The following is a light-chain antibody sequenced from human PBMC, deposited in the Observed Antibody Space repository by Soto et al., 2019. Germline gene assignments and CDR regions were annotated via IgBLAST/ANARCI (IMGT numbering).Light chain of an antibody. CDR3: SSYTSGSTLYV. V-gene: IGLV2-14*01. J-gene: IGLJ1*01. CDR1: SSDVGGYNF. CDR2: EVS. Sequence: QSVLTQPASVSGSPGQSITISCTGTSSDVGGYNFVSWYQQHPGKAPKLMIYEVSNRPSGVSNRFSGSKSGNTASLTISGLQAEDEAAYYCSSYTSGSTLYVFGTGTKLTVL.